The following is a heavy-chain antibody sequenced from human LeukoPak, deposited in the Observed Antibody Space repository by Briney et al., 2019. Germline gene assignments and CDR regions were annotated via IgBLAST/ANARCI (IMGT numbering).Heavy chain of an antibody. Sequence: SETLSLTCAVSGSSISNSYYWVWIRQPPGKGLEWIGSIYHSGSTYYNPSLTSRVTISVDTSRNQFSLRLASVTAADTAVYYCARDTSAIAVARTSNWGQGTLVTVSS. CDR1: GSSISNSYY. CDR2: IYHSGST. V-gene: IGHV4-38-2*01. D-gene: IGHD6-19*01. CDR3: ARDTSAIAVARTSN. J-gene: IGHJ1*01.